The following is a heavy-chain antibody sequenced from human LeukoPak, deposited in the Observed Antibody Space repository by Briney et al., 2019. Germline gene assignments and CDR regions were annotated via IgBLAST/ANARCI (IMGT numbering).Heavy chain of an antibody. Sequence: GGSLRLSCLVSGFTFSNFWMSWVRQAPGKGLEWVASIKPDGSDKSYVDSVKGRFTISRDNAKNSLCLQMNSLRAEDTAVYYCATSYRAAFDIWGQGTMGSYRAGFDIWGQGTMVTVSS. D-gene: IGHD3-9*01. J-gene: IGHJ3*02. CDR1: GFTFSNFW. V-gene: IGHV3-7*01. CDR2: IKPDGSDK. CDR3: ATSYRAAFDIWGQGTMGSYRAGFDI.